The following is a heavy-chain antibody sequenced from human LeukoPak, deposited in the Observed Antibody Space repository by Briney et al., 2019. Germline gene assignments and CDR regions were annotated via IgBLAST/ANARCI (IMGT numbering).Heavy chain of an antibody. CDR1: GFTFSHYA. CDR2: IGVSSSTM. V-gene: IGHV3-48*01. CDR3: VRDIAQGSGGTGYNIRFDF. Sequence: GGSLRLSCAASGFTFSHYAMNWVRQAPGKGVEWVSYIGVSSSTMYFADSVKGRFTISRDDAKDSLYLEMNSLIAAETAVYYCVRDIAQGSGGTGYNIRFDFWGPGTLVAVSS. J-gene: IGHJ5*01. D-gene: IGHD2-15*01.